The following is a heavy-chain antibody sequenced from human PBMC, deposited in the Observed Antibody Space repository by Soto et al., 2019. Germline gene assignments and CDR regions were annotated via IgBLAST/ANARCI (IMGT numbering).Heavy chain of an antibody. CDR1: GFTFSSYW. CDR3: ARGGSLNWYFDL. CDR2: INSDGSST. J-gene: IGHJ2*01. Sequence: EVQLVESGGALVQPGGSLRLSCAASGFTFSSYWMHWVRQAPGKGLVWVSRINSDGSSTTYADSVKGRFTISRDNAKNTLYLQMNSLRAEDTAVYYCARGGSLNWYFDLWGRGTLVTVSS. V-gene: IGHV3-74*01. D-gene: IGHD2-15*01.